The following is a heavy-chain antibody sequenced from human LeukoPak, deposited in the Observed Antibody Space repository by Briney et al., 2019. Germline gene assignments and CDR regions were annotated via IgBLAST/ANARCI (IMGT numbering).Heavy chain of an antibody. J-gene: IGHJ5*02. Sequence: PSETLSLTCTVSGGSISSYYWSWIRQPAGKGLEWIGRIYTSGSTNYNPSLKSRVTMSVDTSKNQFSLKLSSVTAADTAVYYCARDRYDGSRPKTNWFDPWGQGTLVTVSS. D-gene: IGHD3-16*02. CDR2: IYTSGST. CDR3: ARDRYDGSRPKTNWFDP. V-gene: IGHV4-4*07. CDR1: GGSISSYY.